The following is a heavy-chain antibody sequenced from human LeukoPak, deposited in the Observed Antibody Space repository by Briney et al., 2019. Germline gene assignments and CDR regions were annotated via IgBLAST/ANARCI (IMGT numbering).Heavy chain of an antibody. D-gene: IGHD2-2*01. V-gene: IGHV4-61*02. J-gene: IGHJ3*02. CDR2: IYTSGST. CDR3: TSLTPGGHDAFDI. CDR1: GGSISSGSYY. Sequence: SETLSLTCTVSGGSISSGSYYWSWIRQPAGKGLEWIGRIYTSGSTNYNPSLKSRVTISVDTSKNQFSLKLSSVTAADTAVYYCTSLTPGGHDAFDIWGRGTMVTVSS.